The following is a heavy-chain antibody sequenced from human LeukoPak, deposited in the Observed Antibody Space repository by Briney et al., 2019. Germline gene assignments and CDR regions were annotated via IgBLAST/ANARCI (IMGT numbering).Heavy chain of an antibody. CDR2: ISGSGGST. V-gene: IGHV3-23*01. D-gene: IGHD5-24*01. Sequence: PGGSLRLSCAASGFTFSSYAMSWVRQAPGKGLEWVSAISGSGGSTYYADSVKGRFTISRDSSKNTLYLQMNSLRAEDTAVYYCAKDYREQRWLQVFLFRLDAFDIWGQGTMVTVSS. CDR3: AKDYREQRWLQVFLFRLDAFDI. CDR1: GFTFSSYA. J-gene: IGHJ3*02.